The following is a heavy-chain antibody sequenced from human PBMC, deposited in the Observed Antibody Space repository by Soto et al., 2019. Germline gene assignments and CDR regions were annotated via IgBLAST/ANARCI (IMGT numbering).Heavy chain of an antibody. CDR3: AKLTAA. D-gene: IGHD6-13*01. CDR1: GFTFSAYV. J-gene: IGHJ4*02. Sequence: EVEVLESGGGLVQPGGSLRLSCAASGFTFSAYVMSWVRQAPGKGLEWVSSITSRGGGTYSADSVKGRFTVSRDNSKNTVYLQMNSLRDEDTAVYYGAKLTAAWGQGTLVTVSS. V-gene: IGHV3-23*01. CDR2: ITSRGGGT.